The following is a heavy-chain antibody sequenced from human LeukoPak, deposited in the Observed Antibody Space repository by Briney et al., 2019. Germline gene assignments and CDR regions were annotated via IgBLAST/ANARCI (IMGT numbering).Heavy chain of an antibody. CDR2: MNPNSGNT. Sequence: GASVKVSCKASGYTFTSYDINWVRQATGQGLEWMGWMNPNSGNTGYAQKFQGRVTMTRNTSRSTAYMELSSLRSEDTAVYYCARVPSRRNSRPRGNYYYMDVWGKGTTVTVSS. CDR1: GYTFTSYD. D-gene: IGHD1-26*01. J-gene: IGHJ6*03. CDR3: ARVPSRRNSRPRGNYYYMDV. V-gene: IGHV1-8*01.